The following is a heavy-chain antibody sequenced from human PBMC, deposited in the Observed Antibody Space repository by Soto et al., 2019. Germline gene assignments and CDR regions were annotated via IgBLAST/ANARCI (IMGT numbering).Heavy chain of an antibody. CDR1: GFIFTNYA. CDR3: AKEGSSSELDY. V-gene: IGHV3-30*18. CDR2: ISYDGSNK. D-gene: IGHD6-6*01. J-gene: IGHJ4*02. Sequence: GGSLRLSCVASGFIFTNYAMNWVRQAPGKGLEWVAVISYDGSNKYYADSVKGRFTISRDNSKNTLYLQMNSLRAEDTAVYYCAKEGSSSELDYWGQGTLVTVSS.